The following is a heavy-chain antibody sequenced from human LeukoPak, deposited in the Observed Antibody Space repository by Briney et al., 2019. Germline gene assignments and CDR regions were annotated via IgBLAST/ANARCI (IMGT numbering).Heavy chain of an antibody. CDR2: INPNSGGT. V-gene: IGHV1-2*02. CDR3: ARGVGYYDSSGYLGFDY. D-gene: IGHD3-22*01. Sequence: GASVKVSCKASGYTFAGYYMHWVRQAPGQGLEWMGWINPNSGGTNYAQKFQGRVTMTRDTSISTAYMELSRLRSDDTAVYYCARGVGYYDSSGYLGFDYWGQGTLVTVSS. J-gene: IGHJ4*02. CDR1: GYTFAGYY.